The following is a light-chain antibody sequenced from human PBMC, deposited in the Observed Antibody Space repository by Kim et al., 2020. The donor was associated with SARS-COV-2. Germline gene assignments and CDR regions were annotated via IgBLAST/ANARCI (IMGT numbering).Light chain of an antibody. V-gene: IGKV3-11*01. CDR1: QSVGPY. Sequence: EIVLTQSPATLSLSPGERATLSCRASQSVGPYLAWYQQTHGQAPRLLIYGASNRATGIPARFTGSGSGTDFTLTISSLEPEDFAIYYCQQRSGWPPILTFGPGTKVDIK. CDR3: QQRSGWPPILT. J-gene: IGKJ3*01. CDR2: GAS.